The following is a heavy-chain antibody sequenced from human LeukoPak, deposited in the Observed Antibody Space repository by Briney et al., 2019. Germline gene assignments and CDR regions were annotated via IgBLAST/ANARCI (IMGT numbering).Heavy chain of an antibody. Sequence: AQTLSLTCTVSGGSISSGVYYWSWIRQPPGNGLEWIGSIYYSGTTYYYPSLKSRVTISTDTSKNQFSLKLSSVTAADTAFYYCARAIAVTGNGYYFDYWGQGTLVTVSS. V-gene: IGHV4-30-4*01. CDR3: ARAIAVTGNGYYFDY. CDR2: IYYSGTT. CDR1: GGSISSGVYY. J-gene: IGHJ4*02. D-gene: IGHD6-19*01.